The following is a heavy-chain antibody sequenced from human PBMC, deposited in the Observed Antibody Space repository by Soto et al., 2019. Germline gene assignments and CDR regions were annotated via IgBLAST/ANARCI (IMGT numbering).Heavy chain of an antibody. CDR3: ARDRYPFDY. Sequence: EVQLLESGGGLIQLGGSLRLSCAASGFTVSTNYMSWVRQAPGKGLEWVSVIYSGGSTYYADSVKGRFTISRENSKNTMYLQMNGLRAEDTAVYYCARDRYPFDYWGQGTLVTVSS. CDR1: GFTVSTNY. V-gene: IGHV3-53*01. J-gene: IGHJ4*02. CDR2: IYSGGST. D-gene: IGHD1-26*01.